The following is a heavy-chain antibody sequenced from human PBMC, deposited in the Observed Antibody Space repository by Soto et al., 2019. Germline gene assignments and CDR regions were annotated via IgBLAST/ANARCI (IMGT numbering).Heavy chain of an antibody. Sequence: SETLSLTCAVSGGSISSGGYSWSWIRQPPGKGLEWIGYIYHSGSTYYNPSLKSRVTISVDRSKNQFSLKLSSVTAADTAVYYCSRVYYYGSGSYPWFDPWGQGTLVTVSS. J-gene: IGHJ5*02. D-gene: IGHD3-10*01. CDR3: SRVYYYGSGSYPWFDP. V-gene: IGHV4-30-2*01. CDR1: GGSISSGGYS. CDR2: IYHSGST.